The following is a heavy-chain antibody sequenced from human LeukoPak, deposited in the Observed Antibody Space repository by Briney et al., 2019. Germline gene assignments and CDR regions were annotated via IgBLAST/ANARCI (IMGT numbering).Heavy chain of an antibody. D-gene: IGHD3-22*01. CDR2: INPNSGGT. V-gene: IGHV1-2*02. J-gene: IGHJ5*02. Sequence: GASVKVSCKASGYSFTGYYMHWVRQAPGQGLEWMGWINPNSGGTNYAQKFQGRVTMTRDTSMSTAYVELSRLRSDDTAIYYCARQYYYDSSGYTPWGQGTLVTVSS. CDR1: GYSFTGYY. CDR3: ARQYYYDSSGYTP.